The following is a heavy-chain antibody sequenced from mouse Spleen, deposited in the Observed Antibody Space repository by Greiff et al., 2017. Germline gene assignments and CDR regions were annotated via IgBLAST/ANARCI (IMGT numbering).Heavy chain of an antibody. CDR2: IYPRDGST. J-gene: IGHJ2*01. V-gene: IGHV1-78*01. Sequence: VKLVESDAELVKPGASVKISCKVSGYTFTDHTIHWMKQRPEQGLEWIGYIYPRDGSTKYNEKFKGKATLTADKSSSTAYMQLNSLTSEDSAVYFCARWKLGRGYFDYWGQGTTLTVSS. CDR3: ARWKLGRGYFDY. CDR1: GYTFTDHT. D-gene: IGHD4-1*01.